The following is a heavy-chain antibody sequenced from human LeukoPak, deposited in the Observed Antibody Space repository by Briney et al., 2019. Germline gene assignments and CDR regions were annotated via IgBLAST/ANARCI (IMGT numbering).Heavy chain of an antibody. J-gene: IGHJ4*02. Sequence: ASVKVSCKASGYTFTGYYMHWVRQAPGQGLEWMGWINPNSGGTNYAQKFQGRVTMTRDTSVSTAYMELSRLRSDDTAVYYCARGGPSRGSGFYYFDYWGQGTLVTVSS. CDR1: GYTFTGYY. V-gene: IGHV1-2*02. CDR2: INPNSGGT. D-gene: IGHD6-19*01. CDR3: ARGGPSRGSGFYYFDY.